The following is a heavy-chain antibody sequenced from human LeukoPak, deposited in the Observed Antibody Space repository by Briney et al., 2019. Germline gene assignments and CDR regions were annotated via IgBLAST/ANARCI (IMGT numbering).Heavy chain of an antibody. CDR2: IYHSGST. D-gene: IGHD3-3*01. J-gene: IGHJ4*02. CDR3: ATLTSFWSGYSPFDY. Sequence: PSETLSLTCAVSGYSISSGYYWGWIRQPPGKGLEWIGSIYHSGSTYYNPSLKSRVTISVDTSKNQFSLKLSSVTAADTAVYYCATLTSFWSGYSPFDYWGQGTLVTVSS. V-gene: IGHV4-38-2*01. CDR1: GYSISSGYY.